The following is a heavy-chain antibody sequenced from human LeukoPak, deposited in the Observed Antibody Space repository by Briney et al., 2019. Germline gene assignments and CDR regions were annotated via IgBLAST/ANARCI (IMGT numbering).Heavy chain of an antibody. Sequence: SQTLSLTCAISGDSVSSNSAAWNWIRQSPSRGLEWLGSTYYRSKWYNDYAVSVKSRITINPDTSKNQFSLQLNSVTPEDTAVYYCARDMAPDYYDSSGYQVGFDYWGQGTLVTVSS. CDR1: GDSVSSNSAA. J-gene: IGHJ4*02. CDR3: ARDMAPDYYDSSGYQVGFDY. D-gene: IGHD3-22*01. V-gene: IGHV6-1*01. CDR2: TYYRSKWYN.